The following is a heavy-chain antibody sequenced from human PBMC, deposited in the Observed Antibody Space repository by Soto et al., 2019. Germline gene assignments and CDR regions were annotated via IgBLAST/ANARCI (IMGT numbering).Heavy chain of an antibody. CDR3: ARRVTMQYYFDY. V-gene: IGHV4-34*01. CDR1: GGSLSGYC. Sequence: QVQLQHWGAGLLKPSETLSRTCAVYGGSLSGYCWSWIRQPPGKGLEWIGEINDSGSTNYNPSFKSRVTISADTSKNQFSLKLTSVTAADTAVYYCARRVTMQYYFDYWGQGTLVPVFS. CDR2: INDSGST. J-gene: IGHJ4*02. D-gene: IGHD2-2*01.